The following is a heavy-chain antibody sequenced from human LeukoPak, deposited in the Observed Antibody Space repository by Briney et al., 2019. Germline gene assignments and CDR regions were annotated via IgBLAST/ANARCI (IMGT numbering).Heavy chain of an antibody. D-gene: IGHD3-9*01. CDR1: GFTFSSYS. J-gene: IGHJ6*03. CDR3: ARELVNYYYYYMDV. Sequence: GGSLRLSCAASGFTFSSYSMNWVRQAPGKGLEWVSYISSSSSTIYYADSVKGRFTISRDNAKNSLYLQMNSLRAEDTAVYYCARELVNYYYYYMDVWSKGTTVTISS. CDR2: ISSSSSTI. V-gene: IGHV3-48*04.